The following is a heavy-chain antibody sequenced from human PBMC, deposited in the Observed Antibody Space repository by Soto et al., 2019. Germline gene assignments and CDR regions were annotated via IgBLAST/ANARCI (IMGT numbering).Heavy chain of an antibody. CDR2: ISGSGGST. J-gene: IGHJ4*02. V-gene: IGHV3-23*01. Sequence: GGSLRLSCAASGFTFSSYAMSLVRQAPGKGLEWVSAISGSGGSTYYADSVKGRFTISRDNSKNTLYLQMNSLRAEDTAVYYCAKPNGDFIIFDYWGQGTLVTVSS. CDR3: AKPNGDFIIFDY. CDR1: GFTFSSYA. D-gene: IGHD4-17*01.